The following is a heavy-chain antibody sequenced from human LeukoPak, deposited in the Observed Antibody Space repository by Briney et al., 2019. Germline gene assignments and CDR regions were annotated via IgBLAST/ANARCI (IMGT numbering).Heavy chain of an antibody. CDR3: ARGIPGYFNTSGYYYDY. Sequence: SETLSLTCAVSGGSISSSYWWSWVRQPPGKGLEWIGEFFHSGSTNYNPSLKSRVTISVDKSRNQFSLRLSSVTAADTAVYYCARGIPGYFNTSGYYYDYWGQGTLVTVSS. CDR1: GGSISSSYW. V-gene: IGHV4-4*02. J-gene: IGHJ4*02. D-gene: IGHD3-22*01. CDR2: FFHSGST.